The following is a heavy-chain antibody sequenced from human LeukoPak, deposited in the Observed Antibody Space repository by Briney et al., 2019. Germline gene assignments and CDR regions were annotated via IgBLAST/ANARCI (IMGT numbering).Heavy chain of an antibody. CDR3: AKDIIRDSSGYYLGPFDY. Sequence: PGGSLRLSCAASGFTFSNYWMSWVRQAPGKGLEWVSAISGSGGSTYYADSVKGRFTISRDNSKNTLYLQMNSLRAEDTAVYYCAKDIIRDSSGYYLGPFDYWGQGTLVTVSS. CDR2: ISGSGGST. J-gene: IGHJ4*02. V-gene: IGHV3-23*01. CDR1: GFTFSNYW. D-gene: IGHD3-22*01.